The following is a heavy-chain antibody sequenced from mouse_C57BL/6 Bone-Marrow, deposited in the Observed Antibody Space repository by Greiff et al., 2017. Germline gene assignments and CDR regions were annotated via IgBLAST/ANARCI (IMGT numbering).Heavy chain of an antibody. CDR3: ASPSGSSCYARDY. D-gene: IGHD3-1*01. CDR1: GYTFTSYG. V-gene: IGHV1-81*01. Sequence: QVQLQQSGAELARPGASVKLSCKASGYTFTSYGISWVKQRTGQGLEWIGEIYPRSGNTYYNEKFKGKATLTADKSSSTAYMELSSLTSEDSAVYFCASPSGSSCYARDYWGQGTSVTVSS. CDR2: IYPRSGNT. J-gene: IGHJ4*01.